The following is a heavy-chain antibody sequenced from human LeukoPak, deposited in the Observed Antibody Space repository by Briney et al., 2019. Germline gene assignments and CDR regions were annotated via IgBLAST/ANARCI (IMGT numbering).Heavy chain of an antibody. J-gene: IGHJ4*02. V-gene: IGHV1-18*01. CDR2: ISAYNGNT. CDR1: GYTFTSYG. D-gene: IGHD3-22*01. CDR3: ARLRTYYYDSSGSPLDY. Sequence: ASVKVSCKASGYTFTSYGISWVRQAPGQGLEWMGWISAYNGNTNYAQKLQGRVTMTTDTSTSTAYMELRSLRSDDTAVYYCARLRTYYYDSSGSPLDYWGQGTLVTVSS.